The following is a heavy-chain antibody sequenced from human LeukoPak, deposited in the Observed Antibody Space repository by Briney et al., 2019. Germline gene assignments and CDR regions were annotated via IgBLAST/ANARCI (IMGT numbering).Heavy chain of an antibody. CDR2: INPSGGST. CDR1: GYTFTSYY. CDR3: AREDEAYCGGDCSPSY. J-gene: IGHJ4*02. V-gene: IGHV1-46*01. Sequence: ASVKVSCKASGYTFTSYYMHWVRQAPRQGLEWMGIINPSGGSTSYAQKFQGRVTMTRDTSTSTVYMELSSLRSEDTAVYYCAREDEAYCGGDCSPSYWGQGTLVTVSS. D-gene: IGHD2-21*02.